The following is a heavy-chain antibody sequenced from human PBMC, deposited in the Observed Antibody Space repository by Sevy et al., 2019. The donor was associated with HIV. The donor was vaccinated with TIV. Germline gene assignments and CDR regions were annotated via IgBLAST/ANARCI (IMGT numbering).Heavy chain of an antibody. D-gene: IGHD1-1*01. CDR3: ALERLSSDVAEYFQN. Sequence: GGSLRLSCAASGFTFSRYSMHWVRQAPGKGLEWVATISFDASNKHYADSVKGRFTISRDNFQNSLFLQMNSLRPEDTAVYYCALERLSSDVAEYFQNWGQGTLVTVPS. CDR1: GFTFSRYS. J-gene: IGHJ1*01. CDR2: ISFDASNK. V-gene: IGHV3-30*04.